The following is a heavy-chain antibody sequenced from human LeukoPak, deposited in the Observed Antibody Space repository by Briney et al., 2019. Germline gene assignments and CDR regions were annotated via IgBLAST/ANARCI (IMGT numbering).Heavy chain of an antibody. V-gene: IGHV3-33*01. CDR3: AREYYYDTSAYYQGAFDI. J-gene: IGHJ3*02. CDR2: IWYDGSNK. Sequence: GGSLRLSCAASGFTLSSYGIHWVRQAPGKGLEWVAVIWYDGSNKYYADSVKGRFTTSRDNSKNTLCLQMNSLRAEDTAVYYCAREYYYDTSAYYQGAFDIWGQGTMVTVSS. CDR1: GFTLSSYG. D-gene: IGHD3-22*01.